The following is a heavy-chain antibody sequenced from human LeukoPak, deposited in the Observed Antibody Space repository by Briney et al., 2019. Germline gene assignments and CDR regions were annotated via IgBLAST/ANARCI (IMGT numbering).Heavy chain of an antibody. CDR2: IGTAGDT. CDR1: GFTFSSYD. CDR3: ARGVVGASYYYYGMDV. D-gene: IGHD1-26*01. Sequence: GGSLRLSSAASGFTFSSYDMHWVRQATGKGLEWVSAIGTAGDTYYPGSVKGRFTISRENAKNSLYLQMNSLRAGDTAVYYCARGVVGASYYYYGMDVWGQGTTVTVSS. V-gene: IGHV3-13*01. J-gene: IGHJ6*02.